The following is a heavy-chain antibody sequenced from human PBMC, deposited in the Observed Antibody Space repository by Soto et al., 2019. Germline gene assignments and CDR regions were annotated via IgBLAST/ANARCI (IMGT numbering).Heavy chain of an antibody. CDR1: GGSFSGYY. V-gene: IGHV4-34*01. Sequence: SETLSLTCAVSGGSFSGYYWSWIRQPPGKGLEWIGEINHSGSTNYNPSLKSRVTISVDTSKNQFSLKLSSVTAADTAVYYCARAGYSSSWYSRKQNYFDSWGQGTLVTVSS. D-gene: IGHD6-13*01. J-gene: IGHJ4*02. CDR3: ARAGYSSSWYSRKQNYFDS. CDR2: INHSGST.